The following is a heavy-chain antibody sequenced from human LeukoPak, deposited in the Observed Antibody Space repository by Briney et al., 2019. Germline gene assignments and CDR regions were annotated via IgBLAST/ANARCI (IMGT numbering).Heavy chain of an antibody. CDR2: IYYSGST. CDR3: ARHSATFFTYYLDY. J-gene: IGHJ4*02. CDR1: GGSISSSSYY. V-gene: IGHV4-39*01. D-gene: IGHD3-16*01. Sequence: PSETLSLTCTVSGGSISSSSYYWGWIRQPPGKGLEWIGSIYYSGSTYYNPSLKSRVTISVDTSKNQFSLKLSSVTAADTAVYYCARHSATFFTYYLDYWGQGTLVTVSS.